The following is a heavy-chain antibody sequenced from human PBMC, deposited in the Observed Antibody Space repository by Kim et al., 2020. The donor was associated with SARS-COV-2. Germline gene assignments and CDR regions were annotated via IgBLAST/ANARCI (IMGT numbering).Heavy chain of an antibody. Sequence: GGSLRLSCAASGFTFSTYSLNWVRQAPGKGLEWVASISSSGGYISYADSVRGRFTISRDNAKSSLFLQMTSLRAEDTAVYYCARSICASGSHPTFDYWGRGTLDTVSS. CDR3: ARSICASGSHPTFDY. CDR1: GFTFSTYS. J-gene: IGHJ4*01. D-gene: IGHD3-10*01. CDR2: ISSSGGYI. V-gene: IGHV3-21*01.